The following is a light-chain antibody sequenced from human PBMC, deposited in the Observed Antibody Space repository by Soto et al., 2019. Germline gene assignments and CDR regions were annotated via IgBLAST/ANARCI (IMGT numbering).Light chain of an antibody. Sequence: DIQMTQSPSAMSASVGDRVTITCRAMQGISHYLAWFQQKPGKVPKRLMYAASSLQTGVPSRFSGSGSRTEFTLTICSLQPEDFGPYYGLQHNNYPYTFSAGTKLEIK. V-gene: IGKV1-17*03. CDR2: AAS. J-gene: IGKJ2*01. CDR3: LQHNNYPYT. CDR1: QGISHY.